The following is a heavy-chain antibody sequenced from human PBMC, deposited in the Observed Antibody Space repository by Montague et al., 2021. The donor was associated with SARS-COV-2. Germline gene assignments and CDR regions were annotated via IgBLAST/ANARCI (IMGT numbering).Heavy chain of an antibody. J-gene: IGHJ5*02. V-gene: IGHV4-39*01. D-gene: IGHD1-26*01. CDR2: IYYSGST. Sequence: SETLSLTCTVSGGSISSSSYYWGWIRQPPGKGLEWIGSIYYSGSTYYNLSLKSRVTISVDTSKNQFSLKLSSVTAADTAVYYCARQGSGSYYNWFDPWGQGTLVTVSS. CDR1: GGSISSSSYY. CDR3: ARQGSGSYYNWFDP.